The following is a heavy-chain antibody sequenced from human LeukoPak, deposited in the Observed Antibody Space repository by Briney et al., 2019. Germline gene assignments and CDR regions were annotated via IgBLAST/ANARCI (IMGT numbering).Heavy chain of an antibody. D-gene: IGHD3-10*01. Sequence: PGGSLRLSCAASGFTVSSNYMSWVRQAPGKGLEWVSVIYSGGSTYYADSVKGRLTISRDNSKNTLYLQMNSLRAEDTAVYYCARIGVLLWFGESPGAFDIWGQGTMVTVSS. CDR1: GFTVSSNY. J-gene: IGHJ3*02. CDR2: IYSGGST. V-gene: IGHV3-53*01. CDR3: ARIGVLLWFGESPGAFDI.